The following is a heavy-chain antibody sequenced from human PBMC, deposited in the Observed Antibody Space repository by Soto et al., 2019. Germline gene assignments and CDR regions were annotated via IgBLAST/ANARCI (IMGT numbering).Heavy chain of an antibody. J-gene: IGHJ6*02. CDR3: ARDRGYSYGRYYGMDV. Sequence: ASVKVSCKASGYTFTSYAMHWVRQAPGQRLEWMGWINAGNGNTKYSQKLQGRVTITRDTSTSTAYMELSSLRSEDTAVYYCARDRGYSYGRYYGMDVWGQGTTVTVSS. CDR1: GYTFTSYA. V-gene: IGHV1-3*01. CDR2: INAGNGNT. D-gene: IGHD5-18*01.